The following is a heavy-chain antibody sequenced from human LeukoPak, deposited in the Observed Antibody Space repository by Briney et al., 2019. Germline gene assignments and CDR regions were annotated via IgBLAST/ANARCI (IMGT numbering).Heavy chain of an antibody. J-gene: IGHJ4*02. D-gene: IGHD2-15*01. CDR3: AKSPLRGCSGGSCYSDYYFDY. CDR1: GCTFSSYG. Sequence: PTGGSLRLSCAASGCTFSSYGMSWVRQAPGKGLEWVSAISGSGGSTYYADSVKGRFTTSRDNSKNTLYLQMNSLRAEDTAVYYCAKSPLRGCSGGSCYSDYYFDYWGQGTLVTVSS. CDR2: ISGSGGST. V-gene: IGHV3-23*01.